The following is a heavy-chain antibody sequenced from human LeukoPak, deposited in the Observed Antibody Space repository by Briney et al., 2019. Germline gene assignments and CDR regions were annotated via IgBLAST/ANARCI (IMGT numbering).Heavy chain of an antibody. CDR2: TRCDGSST. D-gene: IGHD1-26*01. CDR1: GFNFSSYA. V-gene: IGHV3-23*01. J-gene: IGHJ4*02. CDR3: AKDGHKKRLVGTTTRGHFDY. Sequence: PGGSLRLSCAASGFNFSSYAMSWVRQAPGKGLEWVSATRCDGSSTYYADSVKGRFTRSRDNSKNTLYLQMNRLRAEDTAVSYCAKDGHKKRLVGTTTRGHFDYWGQGTLVTVSS.